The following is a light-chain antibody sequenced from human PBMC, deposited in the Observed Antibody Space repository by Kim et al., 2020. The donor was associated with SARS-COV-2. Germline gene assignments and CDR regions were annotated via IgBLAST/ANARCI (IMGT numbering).Light chain of an antibody. CDR2: EVN. V-gene: IGLV2-8*01. Sequence: QSVLTQPPSASGSPGQSVTISCTGTSGDIGGNNHVSWYQHHPGKAPKLMIYEVNQRPSGVPDRFSGSKSGNTASLTVPGLQAEDEADYYCSAFAGSKVFGGGTQLTVL. CDR3: SAFAGSKV. CDR1: SGDIGGNNH. J-gene: IGLJ2*01.